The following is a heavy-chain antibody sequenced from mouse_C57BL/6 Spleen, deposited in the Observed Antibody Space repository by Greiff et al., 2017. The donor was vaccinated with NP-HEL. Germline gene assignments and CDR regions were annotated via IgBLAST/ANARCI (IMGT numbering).Heavy chain of an antibody. CDR2: IWGVGST. D-gene: IGHD2-12*01. CDR3: ASIRHGAMDY. Sequence: VQLVESGPGLVAPSQSLSITCTVSGFSLTSYGVDWVRQSPGKGLEWRGVIWGVGSTNYNSALKSRLSISKDNSKSQVFLKMNSLQTDDTAMYYCASIRHGAMDYWGQGTSVTVSS. CDR1: GFSLTSYG. J-gene: IGHJ4*01. V-gene: IGHV2-6*01.